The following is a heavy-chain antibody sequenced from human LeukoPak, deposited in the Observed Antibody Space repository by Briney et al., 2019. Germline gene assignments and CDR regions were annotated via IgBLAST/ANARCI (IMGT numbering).Heavy chain of an antibody. J-gene: IGHJ4*02. CDR2: IYYSGST. CDR3: ARHLAPPNYYDSSGYHYYFDY. CDR1: GGSISSYY. Sequence: SETLSLTCTVSGGSISSYYWSWIRQPPGKGLEWIGYIYYSGSTNYNPSLKSRVTISVDTSKNQFSLKLSSVTAADTAVYYCARHLAPPNYYDSSGYHYYFDYWGQGTMVTVSS. D-gene: IGHD3-22*01. V-gene: IGHV4-59*08.